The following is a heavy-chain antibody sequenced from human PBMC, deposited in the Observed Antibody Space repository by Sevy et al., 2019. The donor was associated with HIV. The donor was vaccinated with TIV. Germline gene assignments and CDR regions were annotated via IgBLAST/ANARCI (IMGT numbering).Heavy chain of an antibody. CDR3: VRAGGTFDSYWYFDL. V-gene: IGHV3-13*01. Sequence: GGSPRLSCAASGFTFTDYDMHWVRQGSGRGLEWVSGISPVDDTNYPDFLKCRFTISRENAKKSLFLQINSLRAEDTAVYYCVRAGGTFDSYWYFDLWGRGTLVTVSS. D-gene: IGHD1-26*01. CDR2: ISPVDDT. J-gene: IGHJ2*01. CDR1: GFTFTDYD.